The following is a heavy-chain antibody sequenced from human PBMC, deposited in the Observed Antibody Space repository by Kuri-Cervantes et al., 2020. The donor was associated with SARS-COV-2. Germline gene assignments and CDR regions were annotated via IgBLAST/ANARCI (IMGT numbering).Heavy chain of an antibody. J-gene: IGHJ4*02. Sequence: ESLKISCTVSGGSISSSSYYWGWIRQPPGKGLEWIGSIYYSGSTYYNPSLKSRVTISVDTSKNQFSLKLSSATAADTAVYYCARQDTYYYDSSGPFDYWGQGTLVTVSS. D-gene: IGHD3-22*01. V-gene: IGHV4-39*01. CDR1: GGSISSSSYY. CDR2: IYYSGST. CDR3: ARQDTYYYDSSGPFDY.